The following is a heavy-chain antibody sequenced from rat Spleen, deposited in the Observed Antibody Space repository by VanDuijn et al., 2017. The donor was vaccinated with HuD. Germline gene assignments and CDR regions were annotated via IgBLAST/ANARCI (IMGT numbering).Heavy chain of an antibody. D-gene: IGHD4-3*01. V-gene: IGHV5-58*01. J-gene: IGHJ2*01. CDR2: ISAYGFNT. CDR1: GFTFSDYG. CDR3: AVAGYGY. Sequence: EVQLVESGGGLVQPGRSLKLSCVASGFTFSDYGMNLICQAPGKGPEWVSSISAYGFNTYYPDSVKGRFTISRANSENTVYLQMNSLRSEDTATYYCAVAGYGYWGQGVMVTVSS.